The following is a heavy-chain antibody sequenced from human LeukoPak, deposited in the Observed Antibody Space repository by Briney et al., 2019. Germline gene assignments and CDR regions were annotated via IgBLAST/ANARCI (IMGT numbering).Heavy chain of an antibody. CDR2: ISYDGSNK. V-gene: IGHV3-30-3*01. J-gene: IGHJ4*02. Sequence: PGRSLRLSCAASGFTFSSYAMHWVRQAPGKGLEWVAVISYDGSNKYYADSVKGRFTISRDNSKNTLYLQMNSLRAEDTAVYYCAKDNTPYYYDSSGYPFDYWGQGTLVTVSS. D-gene: IGHD3-22*01. CDR3: AKDNTPYYYDSSGYPFDY. CDR1: GFTFSSYA.